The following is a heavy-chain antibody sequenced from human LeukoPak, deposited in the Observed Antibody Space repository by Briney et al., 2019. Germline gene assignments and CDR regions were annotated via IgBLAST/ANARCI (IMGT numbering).Heavy chain of an antibody. CDR1: GFTFSSYA. CDR2: ISYDGSNK. D-gene: IGHD6-19*01. CDR3: AREARGDSGWYYFDY. Sequence: GGSLRLSCAASGFTFSSYAMHWVRQAPGKGLEWVVVISYDGSNKYYADSVKGRFTISRDNSKNTLYLQMNSLRAEDTAVYYCAREARGDSGWYYFDYWGQGTLVTVSS. J-gene: IGHJ4*02. V-gene: IGHV3-30-3*01.